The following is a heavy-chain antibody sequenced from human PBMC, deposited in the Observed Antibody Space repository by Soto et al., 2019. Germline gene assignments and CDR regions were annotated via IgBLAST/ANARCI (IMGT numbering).Heavy chain of an antibody. V-gene: IGHV3-21*01. CDR2: ISSSSSYI. D-gene: IGHD2-15*01. J-gene: IGHJ6*02. CDR3: ARDASGDYDPYGMDV. Sequence: PGGSLRLSCAASGFTFSSYIMNWVRQAPGKGLEWVSSISSSSSYIYYADSVKGRFTISRDNAKNSLYLQMNSLRAEDTAVYYCARDASGDYDPYGMDVWGQGTTVTV. CDR1: GFTFSSYI.